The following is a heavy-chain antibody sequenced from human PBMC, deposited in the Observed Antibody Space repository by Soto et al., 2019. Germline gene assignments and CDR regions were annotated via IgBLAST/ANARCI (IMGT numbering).Heavy chain of an antibody. CDR1: GGSITAGDYY. CDR3: VRYYYVTSGYSNWFES. D-gene: IGHD3-22*01. V-gene: IGHV4-31*03. J-gene: IGHJ5*01. Sequence: QVQLQESGPGLVKPSQTLSLTCTVSGGSITAGDYYWGWIRQHPGKGLEWIGYMHYSGRTYNNPAPRSRVVISLATSKNQFSLKLSSVTAADTAEYFCVRYYYVTSGYSNWFESWGQGTLVTVSS. CDR2: MHYSGRT.